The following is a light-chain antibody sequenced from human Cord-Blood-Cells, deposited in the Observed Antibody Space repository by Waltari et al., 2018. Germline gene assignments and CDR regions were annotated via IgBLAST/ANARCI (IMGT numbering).Light chain of an antibody. V-gene: IGLV2-8*01. CDR3: SSYAGSNNYV. CDR2: EVS. CDR1: GSDVGGHNY. J-gene: IGLJ1*01. Sequence: QSALTQPPSASGSPGQSVTLSCTGTGSDVGGHNYVSWYQQHPGKAPKLMIYEVSKRPSGVPDRFSGSKSGNTASLTVSGLQAEDEADYYCSSYAGSNNYVFGTGTKVTVL.